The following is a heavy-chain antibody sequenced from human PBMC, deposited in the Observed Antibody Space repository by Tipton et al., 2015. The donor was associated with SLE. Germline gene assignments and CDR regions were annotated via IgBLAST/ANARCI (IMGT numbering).Heavy chain of an antibody. CDR2: MYYSGST. Sequence: LRLSCTVSGGSISSSSYYWGWIRQPPGKGLEWIGSMYYSGSTYYNPSLKSRITISVDTPKNQFSLKLSSVTAADTAVYYCARHRVHYYYGMDVWGQGTTVSVSS. CDR1: GGSISSSSYY. V-gene: IGHV4-39*01. CDR3: ARHRVHYYYGMDV. J-gene: IGHJ6*02.